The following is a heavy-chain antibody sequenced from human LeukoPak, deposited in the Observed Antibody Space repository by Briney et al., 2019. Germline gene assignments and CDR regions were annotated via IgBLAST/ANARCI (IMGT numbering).Heavy chain of an antibody. V-gene: IGHV3-23*01. CDR2: ISGSGGST. J-gene: IGHJ4*02. D-gene: IGHD3-10*01. CDR1: GFTFSSYA. CDR3: AQKGYGSLTYFDS. Sequence: GGSLRLSCAASGFTFSSYAMSWVRQAPGKGLEWVSGISGSGGSTYYADSVKGRFTISRDNSKNTLYLQMNSLRAEDTAVYYWAQKGYGSLTYFDSWGQGTLVTVSS.